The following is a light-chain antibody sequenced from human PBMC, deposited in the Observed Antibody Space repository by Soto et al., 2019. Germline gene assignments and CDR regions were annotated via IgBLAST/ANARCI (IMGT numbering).Light chain of an antibody. CDR1: QSVSSSY. CDR3: QQYGSSPYT. V-gene: IGKV3-20*01. Sequence: EMVLTQSPGTLSLSPGERATLSCRASQSVSSSYLAWYQQKPGQAPRLLIYGASSRATGIPDRFSGSGSVTDLTLTISRLETEDFAVYYCQQYGSSPYTFGQGTKLEIK. J-gene: IGKJ2*01. CDR2: GAS.